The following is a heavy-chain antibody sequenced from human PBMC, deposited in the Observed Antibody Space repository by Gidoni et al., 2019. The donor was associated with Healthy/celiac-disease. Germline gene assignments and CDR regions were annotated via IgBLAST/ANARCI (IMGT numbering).Heavy chain of an antibody. Sequence: EVQLLESGGGLVQPGGSLRLSCAASGFTFSSYAISWVRQAPGKGLEWVSAISGSGGSTYYADSVKGRFTISRDNSKNTLYLQMNSLRAEDTAVYYCAKGVVVVPAAINNWFDPWGQGTLVTVSS. V-gene: IGHV3-23*01. D-gene: IGHD2-2*01. CDR1: GFTFSSYA. J-gene: IGHJ5*02. CDR2: ISGSGGST. CDR3: AKGVVVVPAAINNWFDP.